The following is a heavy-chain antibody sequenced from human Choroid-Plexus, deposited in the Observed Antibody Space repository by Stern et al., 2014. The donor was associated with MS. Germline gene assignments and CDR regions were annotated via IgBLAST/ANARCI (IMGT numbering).Heavy chain of an antibody. CDR1: GYIFTGYY. V-gene: IGHV1-2*02. CDR2: INPNTGGT. J-gene: IGHJ6*02. D-gene: IGHD3-3*01. Sequence: QLVQSGAEVKKPGASVKVSCQTSGYIFTGYYIHWVRQAPGQGLEWMAWINPNTGGTNYAQKFKGRVTMSRDTSISTAYVELSSLTSDDTAVYYCARDQRGITIFGVVTDYYYLGMDVWGQGTTVTVSS. CDR3: ARDQRGITIFGVVTDYYYLGMDV.